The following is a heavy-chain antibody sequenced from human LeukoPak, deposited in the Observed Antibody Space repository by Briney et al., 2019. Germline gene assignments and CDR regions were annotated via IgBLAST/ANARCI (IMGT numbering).Heavy chain of an antibody. D-gene: IGHD1-1*01. Sequence: GGSLRLSCAASGFTFSNYWLHWVRQAPGKGLVWVSRVNFDGTTTNYADSVKGRLTISRDNTKTTLYLQMNSLRAEDTAVYYWLRGAPGAYYREVWGKGTRVTFSS. CDR1: GFTFSNYW. V-gene: IGHV3-74*01. J-gene: IGHJ6*03. CDR3: LRGAPGAYYREV. CDR2: VNFDGTTT.